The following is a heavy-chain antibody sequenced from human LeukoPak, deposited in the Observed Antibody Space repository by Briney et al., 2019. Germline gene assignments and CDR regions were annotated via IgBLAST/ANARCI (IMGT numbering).Heavy chain of an antibody. D-gene: IGHD3-10*01. CDR2: ISHAASQK. Sequence: RAGGSLRLSCAASGFTFSNYAMHWVRQAPGKGLEWAAVISHAASQKYYGDPVKGRFTISRDNSKNTLYLQMNTMRVEDTGVYYCAKGVYGSRSTSFADFWGQGTLVTVSS. J-gene: IGHJ4*02. V-gene: IGHV3-30*18. CDR3: AKGVYGSRSTSFADF. CDR1: GFTFSNYA.